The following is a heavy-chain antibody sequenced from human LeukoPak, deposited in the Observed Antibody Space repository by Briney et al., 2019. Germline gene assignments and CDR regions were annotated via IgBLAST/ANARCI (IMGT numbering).Heavy chain of an antibody. CDR2: IYTSGDT. V-gene: IGHV4-61*02. D-gene: IGHD2-15*01. CDR3: ARDGGSRTLRYFQH. CDR1: GGSVTRGAYS. Sequence: PSETLSLTCTVSGGSVTRGAYSWTWIRQPVGKGLEWIGRIYTSGDTKYNPSLKSRVTISVGASNNQFSLKLTSVTAADTAVYYCARDGGSRTLRYFQHWGQGTLVTVSS. J-gene: IGHJ1*01.